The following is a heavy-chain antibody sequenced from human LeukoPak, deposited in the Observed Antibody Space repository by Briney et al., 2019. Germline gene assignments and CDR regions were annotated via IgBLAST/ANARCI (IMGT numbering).Heavy chain of an antibody. CDR1: GFTFSTYW. V-gene: IGHV3-7*01. J-gene: IGHJ4*02. Sequence: RSGGSLRLSCAASGFTFSTYWMSWVRQAPGKGLEWVANINEDGSEKYYVDSVKGRFTISRDNARNSLYVQMSSLRPEDTAAYYCTRTSGDPFDYWGQGTLVTVSS. CDR2: INEDGSEK. D-gene: IGHD4-17*01. CDR3: TRTSGDPFDY.